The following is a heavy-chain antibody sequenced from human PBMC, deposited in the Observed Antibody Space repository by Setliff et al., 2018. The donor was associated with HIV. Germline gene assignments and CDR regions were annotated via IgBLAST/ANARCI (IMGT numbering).Heavy chain of an antibody. CDR2: IKSKTDGGAT. CDR1: GFTFSNAW. CDR3: ARAVVNSNFYYYMDV. Sequence: GGSLRLSCAASGFTFSNAWMNWVRQAPGKGLEWVARIKSKTDGGATDYAAPVKGRFTISRDDSENTLYLQMNGLKTEDSAVYYCARAVVNSNFYYYMDVWGKGTTVTVSS. D-gene: IGHD2-15*01. J-gene: IGHJ6*03. V-gene: IGHV3-15*01.